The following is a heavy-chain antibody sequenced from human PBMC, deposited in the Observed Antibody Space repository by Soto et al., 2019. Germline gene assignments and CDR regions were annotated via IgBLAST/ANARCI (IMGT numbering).Heavy chain of an antibody. J-gene: IGHJ4*02. CDR3: ARGYCSGGSCYAPDY. Sequence: QVQLVESGGGVVQPGRSLRLSCAASGFTFSSYGMHWVRQAPGKGLEWVAVIWYDGSNKYYADSVKGRFTISRDNSKNTLYLQMNSLRAEDTAVYYCARGYCSGGSCYAPDYWGQGTLVTVSS. CDR2: IWYDGSNK. CDR1: GFTFSSYG. D-gene: IGHD2-15*01. V-gene: IGHV3-33*01.